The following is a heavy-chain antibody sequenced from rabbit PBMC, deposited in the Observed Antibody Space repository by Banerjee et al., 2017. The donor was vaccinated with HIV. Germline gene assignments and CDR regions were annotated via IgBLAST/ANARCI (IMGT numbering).Heavy chain of an antibody. D-gene: IGHD2-1*01. CDR3: AREYGGYGQM. Sequence: ASWAKGRFTISKTSSTTVTLQMTSLTAADTATYFCAREYGGYGQMWGQGTLVTVS. V-gene: IGHV1S40*01. J-gene: IGHJ3*01.